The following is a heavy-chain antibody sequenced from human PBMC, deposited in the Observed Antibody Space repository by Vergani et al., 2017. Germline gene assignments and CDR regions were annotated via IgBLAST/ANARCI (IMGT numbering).Heavy chain of an antibody. CDR3: AKDGRENSDYGYFDY. CDR2: ISSSGTTI. D-gene: IGHD4-17*01. V-gene: IGHV3-48*01. Sequence: EVQLVESGGGLVQPGGSLRLSCAASGFTFNNYNMNWVRQSPGKGLEWLSYISSSGTTIYYADSVKGRFTISRDTSKKTLSLQMRSLRADDTAVYYCAKDGRENSDYGYFDYWGQGTLVTVSS. CDR1: GFTFNNYN. J-gene: IGHJ4*02.